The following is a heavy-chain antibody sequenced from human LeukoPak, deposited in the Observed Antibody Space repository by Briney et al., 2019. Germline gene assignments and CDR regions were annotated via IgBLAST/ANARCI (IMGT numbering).Heavy chain of an antibody. CDR1: GFTFSSYG. CDR3: AKDSFDY. J-gene: IGHJ4*02. CDR2: ISYDGSNK. V-gene: IGHV3-30*18. Sequence: PGRFLRLSCAASGFTFSSYGMHWVRQAPGKGLEWVAVISYDGSNKYYADSVKGRFTISRDNSKNSLYLQMNSLRAEDTAVYYCAKDSFDYWGQGTLVTVSS.